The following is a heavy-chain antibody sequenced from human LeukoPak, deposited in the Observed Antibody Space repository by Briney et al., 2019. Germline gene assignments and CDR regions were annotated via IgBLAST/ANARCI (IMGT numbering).Heavy chain of an antibody. V-gene: IGHV1-69*05. Sequence: SVKVSCKASGGTFSSYAISWVRQAPGQGLEWMGGIIPIFGTANYAQKFQGRVTITTDESTSTAYMELSSLRSEDTAVYYCATSGPLVPAAIDYYYMDVWGKGTTVTVSS. CDR1: GGTFSSYA. J-gene: IGHJ6*03. CDR3: ATSGPLVPAAIDYYYMDV. CDR2: IIPIFGTA. D-gene: IGHD2-2*02.